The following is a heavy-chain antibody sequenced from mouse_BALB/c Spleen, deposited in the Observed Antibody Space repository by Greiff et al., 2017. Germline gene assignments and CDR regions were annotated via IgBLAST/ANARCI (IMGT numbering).Heavy chain of an antibody. V-gene: IGHV1-18*01. J-gene: IGHJ4*01. Sequence: EVKLVESGPELVKPGASVKISYKTSGYTFTEYTMHWVKQSHGKSLEWIGGINPNNGGTSYNQKFKGKATLTVDKSSSTAYMELRSLTSEDSAVYYCARALGYPYAMDYWGQGTSVTVSS. CDR1: GYTFTEYT. CDR2: INPNNGGT. D-gene: IGHD1-2*01. CDR3: ARALGYPYAMDY.